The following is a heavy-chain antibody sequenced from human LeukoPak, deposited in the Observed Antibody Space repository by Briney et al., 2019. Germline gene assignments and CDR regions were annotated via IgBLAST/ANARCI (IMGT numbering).Heavy chain of an antibody. Sequence: SETLSLTCTISGGSISTYYWSWIRQPAGKGLEWIGRIYTSGSTNYNPSLKSRVTMSVDTSKNQFSLKLSSMTAADTAVYYCARGRVVAAPGTGYYYYYYMDVWGKGTTVTVSS. J-gene: IGHJ6*03. CDR2: IYTSGST. CDR3: ARGRVVAAPGTGYYYYYYMDV. D-gene: IGHD6-13*01. CDR1: GGSISTYY. V-gene: IGHV4-4*07.